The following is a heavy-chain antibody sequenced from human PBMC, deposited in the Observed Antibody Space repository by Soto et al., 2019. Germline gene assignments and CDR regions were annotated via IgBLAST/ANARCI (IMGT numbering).Heavy chain of an antibody. CDR1: GFTFSSYA. V-gene: IGHV3-23*01. CDR2: ISGSGGST. CDR3: AKQAGARYGDGQRDAFDI. D-gene: IGHD4-17*01. Sequence: HPGGSLRLSCASSGFTFSSYAMSWVRQAPGKGLEWVSAISGSGGSTYYADSVKGRFTISRDNSKNTLYLQMNSLRAEDTAVYYCAKQAGARYGDGQRDAFDIWGQGTMVTVSS. J-gene: IGHJ3*02.